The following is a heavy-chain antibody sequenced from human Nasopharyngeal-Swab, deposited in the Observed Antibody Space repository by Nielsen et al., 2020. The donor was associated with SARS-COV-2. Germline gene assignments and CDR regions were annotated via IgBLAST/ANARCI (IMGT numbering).Heavy chain of an antibody. V-gene: IGHV3-23*01. CDR1: GFTFSSYA. J-gene: IGHJ4*02. D-gene: IGHD5-12*01. CDR3: AKDRGRGVAIFDY. Sequence: GGSLRPSCAASGFTFSSYAMSWVRQAPGKGLEWVSAISGSGGSTYYADSVKGRFTISRDNSKNTLYLQMNSLRAEDTAVYYCAKDRGRGVAIFDYWGQGTLVTVSS. CDR2: ISGSGGST.